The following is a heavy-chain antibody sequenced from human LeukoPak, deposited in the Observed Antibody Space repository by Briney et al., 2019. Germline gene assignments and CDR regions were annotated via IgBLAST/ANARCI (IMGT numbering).Heavy chain of an antibody. V-gene: IGHV3-7*01. Sequence: GGPLRLSCAASGFTFSAFWMSWVRQGAGKGLEWVASIKPDGSDSHHVDSVMGRFTISRDNAKNLLYLQMNSLSAEDTAVYYCARVMSWEGYSGYDLDNWGQGTLVTVSS. CDR2: IKPDGSDS. CDR1: GFTFSAFW. J-gene: IGHJ4*02. D-gene: IGHD5-12*01. CDR3: ARVMSWEGYSGYDLDN.